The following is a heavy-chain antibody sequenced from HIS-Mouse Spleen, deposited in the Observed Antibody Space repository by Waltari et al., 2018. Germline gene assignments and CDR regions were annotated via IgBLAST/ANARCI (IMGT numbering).Heavy chain of an antibody. Sequence: QLQLQESGPGLVKPSETLSLTCTVSGGSISSSSYYWGWIRQPPGKGLEWIGVIYYSGSTTYNPSLKSRVTISVDTSKNQFSLKLGSVTAADTAVYYCAREIPYSSSWYDWYFDLWGRGTLVTVSS. CDR1: GGSISSSSYY. CDR3: AREIPYSSSWYDWYFDL. V-gene: IGHV4-39*07. CDR2: IYYSGST. J-gene: IGHJ2*01. D-gene: IGHD6-13*01.